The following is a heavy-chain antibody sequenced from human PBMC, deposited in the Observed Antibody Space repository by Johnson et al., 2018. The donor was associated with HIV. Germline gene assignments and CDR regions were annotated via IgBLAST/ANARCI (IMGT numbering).Heavy chain of an antibody. V-gene: IGHV3-23*04. Sequence: EVQLVESGGGLVQPGGSLRLSCAGSGFTFGSYAMSWVRQAPGKGLEWVSCITVSGGLTHYADSVKGRFTISRDNSKATLYLKMNSLRVEDTAVYYCAKDRSAAGLYDAFDIWGQGTRVTVSS. CDR2: ITVSGGLT. CDR3: AKDRSAAGLYDAFDI. J-gene: IGHJ3*02. CDR1: GFTFGSYA. D-gene: IGHD6-25*01.